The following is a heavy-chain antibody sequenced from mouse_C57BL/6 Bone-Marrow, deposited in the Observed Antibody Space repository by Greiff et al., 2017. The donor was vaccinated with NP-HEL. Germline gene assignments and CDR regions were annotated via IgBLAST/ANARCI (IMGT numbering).Heavy chain of an antibody. J-gene: IGHJ2*01. CDR2: ISPGSGST. CDR3: ARRKVGLPHYFDY. Sequence: QVQLQQPGAELVKPGASVKMSCKASGYTFNSYWITWVKQRPGQGLEWIGDISPGSGSTNYNEKLKSKATLTVDTASSTAYIQLSSLTAEDSAVYYCARRKVGLPHYFDYWGQGTTLTVSS. CDR1: GYTFNSYW. V-gene: IGHV1-55*01. D-gene: IGHD2-2*01.